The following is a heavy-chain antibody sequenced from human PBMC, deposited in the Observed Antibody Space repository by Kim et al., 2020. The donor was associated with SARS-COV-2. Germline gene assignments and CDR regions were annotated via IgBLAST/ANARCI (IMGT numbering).Heavy chain of an antibody. Sequence: GESLKISCKGSGYSFTSYWISWVRQMPGKGLEWMGRIDPSDSYTNYSPSFQGHVTISADKSISTAYLQWSSLKASDTTMYYCASGGYGYYFDYWGQGTLVTVSS. V-gene: IGHV5-10-1*01. D-gene: IGHD5-12*01. J-gene: IGHJ4*02. CDR1: GYSFTSYW. CDR2: IDPSDSYT. CDR3: ASGGYGYYFDY.